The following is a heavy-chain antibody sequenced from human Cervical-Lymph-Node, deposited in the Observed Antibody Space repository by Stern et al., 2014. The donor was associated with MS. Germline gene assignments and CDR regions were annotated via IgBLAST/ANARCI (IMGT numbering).Heavy chain of an antibody. J-gene: IGHJ6*02. CDR1: GYTFTSFG. Sequence: QVQLVQSGAEVRKPGASVKVSCKASGYTFTSFGISWLRRAPGQGLEWMGWISGYNGDTNYAQKFQGRVIMTTETSTSTAYMDLTSLRSDDTAMYYCARGPYCSSTSCYTNGYYFYGLDVWGQGTTVTVSS. CDR2: ISGYNGDT. V-gene: IGHV1-18*01. CDR3: ARGPYCSSTSCYTNGYYFYGLDV. D-gene: IGHD2-2*02.